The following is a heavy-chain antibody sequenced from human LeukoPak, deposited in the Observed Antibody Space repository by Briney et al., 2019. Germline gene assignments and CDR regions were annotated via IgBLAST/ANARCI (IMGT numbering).Heavy chain of an antibody. CDR2: TYYRSKWFN. D-gene: IGHD1-1*01. V-gene: IGHV6-1*01. J-gene: IGHJ2*01. CDR1: GESVSSNIAA. CDR3: AREGTTWYFDL. Sequence: SQTHSLTCAISGESVSSNIAAWNWVRHSPSRGLEWLGRTYYRSKWFNEYAVSVKSRITINPDTSKNQFSLQLNSVTPEDTAIYYYAREGTTWYFDLWGRGTLVTVSS.